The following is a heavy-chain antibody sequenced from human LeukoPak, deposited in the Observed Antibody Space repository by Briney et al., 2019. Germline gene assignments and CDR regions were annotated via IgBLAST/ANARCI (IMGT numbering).Heavy chain of an antibody. D-gene: IGHD4-17*01. V-gene: IGHV3-53*01. CDR3: AKDIHGDYELFGYYGMDV. J-gene: IGHJ6*02. CDR2: IYSGGST. Sequence: GGSLRLSCAASGFTVSSNYMSWVRQAPGKGLEWVSVIYSGGSTYYADSVKGRFTISRDNSKNTLYLQMNSLRAEDTAVYYCAKDIHGDYELFGYYGMDVWGQGTTVTVSS. CDR1: GFTVSSNY.